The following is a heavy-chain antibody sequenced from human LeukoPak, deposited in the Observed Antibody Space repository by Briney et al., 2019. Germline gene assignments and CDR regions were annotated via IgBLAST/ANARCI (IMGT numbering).Heavy chain of an antibody. CDR2: ISSSSSYI. Sequence: GGSLRLSCAASGFTFSSYSMNWVRQAPGKGLEWVSSISSSSSYIYYADSVKGRFTISRDNAKNSLYLQMNSLRAEDTAVYYCARDIYGSGSSGYWGQGTLVTVSS. V-gene: IGHV3-21*01. CDR3: ARDIYGSGSSGY. D-gene: IGHD3-10*01. J-gene: IGHJ4*02. CDR1: GFTFSSYS.